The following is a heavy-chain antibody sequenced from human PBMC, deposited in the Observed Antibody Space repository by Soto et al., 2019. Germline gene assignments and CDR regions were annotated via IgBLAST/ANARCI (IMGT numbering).Heavy chain of an antibody. CDR2: IYYTGST. J-gene: IGHJ6*04. V-gene: IGHV4-39*01. CDR3: ARQGSSWYNSYGMDV. CDR1: GGSIRSSSYY. D-gene: IGHD6-13*01. Sequence: SETLSLTCTVSGGSIRSSSYYWGWIRQPPGKGLEWIGSIYYTGSTYYSPSLRSRVSISVDTSKNQFSLKLTSVTAADTAVFYCARQGSSWYNSYGMDVWGEGATVTVSS.